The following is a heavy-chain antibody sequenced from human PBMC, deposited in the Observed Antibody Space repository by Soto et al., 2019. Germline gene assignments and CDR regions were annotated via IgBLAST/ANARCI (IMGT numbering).Heavy chain of an antibody. D-gene: IGHD1-1*01. V-gene: IGHV3-23*01. CDR3: AKDVMEMATTIYYFDY. CDR1: GFTFSSYA. CDR2: ISGSGGST. J-gene: IGHJ4*02. Sequence: EVQLLESGGGLVQPGGSLRLSCAASGFTFSSYAMSWVRQAPGKGLEWVSAISGSGGSTYYADSVKGRFTISRDNSKNTLDLQMNSLRAEDTAVYYCAKDVMEMATTIYYFDYWGQGTLVTVSS.